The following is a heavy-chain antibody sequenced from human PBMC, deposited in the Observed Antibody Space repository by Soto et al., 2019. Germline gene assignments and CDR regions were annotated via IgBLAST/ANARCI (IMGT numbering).Heavy chain of an antibody. CDR2: IWYDGSNK. D-gene: IGHD5-12*01. V-gene: IGHV3-33*01. CDR3: ARDNNTDSDYDFWGYYYYYYGMDV. J-gene: IGHJ6*02. Sequence: QVQLVESGGGVVQPGRSLRLSCAASGFTFSSYGMHWVRQAPGKGLEWVAVIWYDGSNKYYADSVKGRFTISRDNSKNTLDLQMNSLRAEDTAVYYCARDNNTDSDYDFWGYYYYYYGMDVWCQGTTVTVSS. CDR1: GFTFSSYG.